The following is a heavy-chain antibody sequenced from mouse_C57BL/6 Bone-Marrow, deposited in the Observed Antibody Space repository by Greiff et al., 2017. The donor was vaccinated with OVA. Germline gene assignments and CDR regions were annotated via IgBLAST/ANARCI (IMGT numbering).Heavy chain of an antibody. V-gene: IGHV14-4*01. CDR1: GFNIKDDY. Sequence: VQLQQSGAELVRPGASVKLSCTASGFNIKDDYMHWVKQRPEQGLEWIGWIDPENGDTEYASKFQGKATITADTSSNTAYLPHSSLTSEDTAVYYCTTGDYETWVAYWGQGTLVTVSA. CDR3: TTGDYETWVAY. CDR2: IDPENGDT. J-gene: IGHJ3*01. D-gene: IGHD2-4*01.